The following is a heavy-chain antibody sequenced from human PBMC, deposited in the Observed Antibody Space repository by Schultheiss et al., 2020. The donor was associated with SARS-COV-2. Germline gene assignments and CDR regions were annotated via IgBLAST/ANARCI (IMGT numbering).Heavy chain of an antibody. D-gene: IGHD2-15*01. J-gene: IGHJ6*02. V-gene: IGHV4-61*01. CDR1: GGSISSGYY. Sequence: SQTLSLTCTVSGGSISSGYYWGWIRQPPGKGLEWIGYIYYSGSTNYSPSVKSRVTISVDTSKNQFSLKLSSVTAADTAVYYCARGGLGRIWTRYYHYGMDVWGQGTTVTVSS. CDR2: IYYSGST. CDR3: ARGGLGRIWTRYYHYGMDV.